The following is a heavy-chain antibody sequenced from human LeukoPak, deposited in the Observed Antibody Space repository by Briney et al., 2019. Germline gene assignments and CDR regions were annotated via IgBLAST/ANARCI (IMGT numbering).Heavy chain of an antibody. V-gene: IGHV3-9*01. CDR2: ISWNSGSI. D-gene: IGHD2-15*01. Sequence: PGRSLRLSCAASGFTFDDYAMHWVRQAPGKGLEWVSGISWNSGSIGYADSVKGRFTISRDSAKNSLYLQMNSLRAEDTAVYYCARPKGWRDTFDIWGQGTVVTVSS. J-gene: IGHJ3*02. CDR3: ARPKGWRDTFDI. CDR1: GFTFDDYA.